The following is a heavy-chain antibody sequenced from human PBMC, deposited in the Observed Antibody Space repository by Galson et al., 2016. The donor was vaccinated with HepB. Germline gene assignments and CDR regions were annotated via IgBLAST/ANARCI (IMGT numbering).Heavy chain of an antibody. D-gene: IGHD2-15*01. CDR3: ARGLRGRKSRNYWGQGNTCYSD. V-gene: IGHV3-11*01. Sequence: SLRLSCATSGFTFSTSWMTWVRQAPGKGLEWVSYISSSGDATYYADSVKGRFTVSRDNAKNSLYLQMNSLRAEDTAVYYRARGLRGRKSRNYWGQGNTCYSDWGRGTLVTVSS. J-gene: IGHJ4*02. CDR1: GFTFSTSW. CDR2: ISSSGDAT.